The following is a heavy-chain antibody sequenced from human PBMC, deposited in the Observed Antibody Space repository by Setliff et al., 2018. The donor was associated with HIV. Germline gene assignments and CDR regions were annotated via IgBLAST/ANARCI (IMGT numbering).Heavy chain of an antibody. CDR1: GFSFSDYY. V-gene: IGHV3-11*01. D-gene: IGHD1-1*01. CDR2: LSGTSSTI. J-gene: IGHJ4*02. Sequence: GGSLRLSCAASGFSFSDYYMYWIRQAPGKGLEWVSSLSGTSSTIYLADSVKGRFTISRDNAQNSLYLHMNSLRAEDTAMYYCARVGAVWSFDYWGQGTPVTVSS. CDR3: ARVGAVWSFDY.